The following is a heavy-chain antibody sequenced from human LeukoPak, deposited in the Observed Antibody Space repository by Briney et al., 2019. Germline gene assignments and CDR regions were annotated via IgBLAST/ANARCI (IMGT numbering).Heavy chain of an antibody. J-gene: IGHJ4*02. V-gene: IGHV4-39*07. Sequence: SETLSLTCTVSGGSISSSSYYWGWIRQPPGKGLEWIGSIYYSGSTYYNPSLKSRVTISVDTSKNQFSLKLSSVTAADTAVYYCARCRWLGLIGRYYFDYWGQGTLVTVSS. CDR2: IYYSGST. CDR3: ARCRWLGLIGRYYFDY. D-gene: IGHD6-19*01. CDR1: GGSISSSSYY.